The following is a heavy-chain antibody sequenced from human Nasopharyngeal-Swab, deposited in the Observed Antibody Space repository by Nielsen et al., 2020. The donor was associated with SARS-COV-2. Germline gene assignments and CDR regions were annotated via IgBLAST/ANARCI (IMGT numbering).Heavy chain of an antibody. J-gene: IGHJ4*02. Sequence: VRQAPGKGLEWVAVIWYDGSNKYYADSVKGRFTISRDNSKNTLYLQMNSLRAEDTAVYYCAKGGIAVAGTLGYWGQGTLVTVSS. CDR3: AKGGIAVAGTLGY. D-gene: IGHD6-19*01. CDR2: IWYDGSNK. V-gene: IGHV3-33*06.